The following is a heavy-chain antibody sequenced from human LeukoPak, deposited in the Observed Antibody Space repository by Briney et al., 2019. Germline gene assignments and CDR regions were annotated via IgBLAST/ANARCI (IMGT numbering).Heavy chain of an antibody. J-gene: IGHJ5*02. CDR2: FDPEDGET. V-gene: IGHV1-24*01. D-gene: IGHD3-10*01. CDR3: ATDYGSGLRRWFDP. CDR1: GYTLTELS. Sequence: ASVKVSCKVSGYTLTELSMHWVRQAPGKGLEWMGGFDPEDGETIYAQKFQGRVTMTEDTSTDTAYMELSSLRSEDTAVYYCATDYGSGLRRWFDPWGQGTLVIVSS.